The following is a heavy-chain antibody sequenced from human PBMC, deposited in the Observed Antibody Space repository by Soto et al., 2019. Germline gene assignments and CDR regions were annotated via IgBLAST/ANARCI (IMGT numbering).Heavy chain of an antibody. CDR3: ARDPTTTDGMDV. CDR1: GYTFTSYY. D-gene: IGHD1-1*01. Sequence: ASVKVSCKASGYTFTSYYMHWVRQAPGQGLEWMGIINPSGDSTNYAQKFQGRVTMTRDTSTSAVYMELSSLRSEDTAVYYCARDPTTTDGMDVWGQATTVTVSS. J-gene: IGHJ6*02. CDR2: INPSGDST. V-gene: IGHV1-46*01.